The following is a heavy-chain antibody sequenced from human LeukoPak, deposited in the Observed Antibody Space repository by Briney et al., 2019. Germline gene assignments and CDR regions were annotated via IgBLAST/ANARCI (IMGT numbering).Heavy chain of an antibody. CDR3: AKPLSGSPYYFDF. D-gene: IGHD1-26*01. J-gene: IGHJ4*02. V-gene: IGHV3-53*05. CDR1: GFTVSSNF. Sequence: DPGGSLRLSCAASGFTVSSNFMSWVRQAPGKGLEWVSVIYSGGGSTFYADSVKGRFTISRDNSKKTVYLQMNSLKTEDTAVYYCAKPLSGSPYYFDFWGQGTLVTVSS. CDR2: IYSGGGST.